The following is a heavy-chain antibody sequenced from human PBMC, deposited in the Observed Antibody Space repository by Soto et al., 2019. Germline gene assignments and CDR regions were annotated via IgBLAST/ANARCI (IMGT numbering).Heavy chain of an antibody. J-gene: IGHJ6*02. CDR1: GYTFTSYG. Sequence: ASVKVSCKASGYTFTSYGISWVRQAPGQGLEWMGWVSAYNGNTNYAQKLQGRVTMTTDTSTSTAYMELRSLRSDDTAVYYCARVGRGYYDFWSGYRAGDGMDVWRQRTTVTVSS. CDR3: ARVGRGYYDFWSGYRAGDGMDV. D-gene: IGHD3-3*01. CDR2: VSAYNGNT. V-gene: IGHV1-18*04.